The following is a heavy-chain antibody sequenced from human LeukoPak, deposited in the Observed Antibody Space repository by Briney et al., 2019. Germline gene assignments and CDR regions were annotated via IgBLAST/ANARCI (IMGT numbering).Heavy chain of an antibody. CDR3: ARSTDTWAQ. Sequence: SETLSLSCTVSGGSINNFFWSWIRQPPGKGLEWIGYMYYSGSTNYNPALKGRLTMSVDTSTNQFSLKLTSVTAADTAVYFCARSTDTWAQWVQGTLVTVSS. V-gene: IGHV4-59*08. CDR2: MYYSGST. D-gene: IGHD7-27*01. J-gene: IGHJ4*02. CDR1: GGSINNFF.